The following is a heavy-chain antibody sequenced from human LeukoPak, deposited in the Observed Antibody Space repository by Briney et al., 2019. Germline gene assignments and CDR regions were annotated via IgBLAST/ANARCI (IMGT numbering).Heavy chain of an antibody. CDR3: ATKRIKTGVDY. D-gene: IGHD3-9*01. V-gene: IGHV1-24*01. CDR2: FDPEDGET. CDR1: GYTLTESS. Sequence: ASATVSCKLSGYTLTESSMHWGRQAPRNGLEWMGGFDPEDGETIYAQKFQGRVTMTEDTSTHTAYMELSSLRSEDTAVYYCATKRIKTGVDYWGRGTLVTVSS. J-gene: IGHJ4*02.